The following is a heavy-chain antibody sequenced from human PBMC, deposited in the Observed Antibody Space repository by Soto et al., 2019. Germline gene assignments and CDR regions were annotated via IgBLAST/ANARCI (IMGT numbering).Heavy chain of an antibody. Sequence: ITLKEYGPSLVKHTQTLTLTCTFSGFSLTNTGVTVGLIRQHPGKALEWLALVYWHDDKRYIPSLRNRLTIAKDTGKNRVVLTLAGVGPVGAATCYCTHRQCVMLAGLFEWWGRGNLVTVSS. CDR2: VYWHDDK. V-gene: IGHV2-5*01. CDR3: THRQCVMLAGLFEW. J-gene: IGHJ4*02. D-gene: IGHD3-10*02. CDR1: GFSLTNTGVT.